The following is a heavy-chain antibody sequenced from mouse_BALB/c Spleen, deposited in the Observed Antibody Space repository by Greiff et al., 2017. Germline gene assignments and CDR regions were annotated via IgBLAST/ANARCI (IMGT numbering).Heavy chain of an antibody. CDR3: APMITTTWFAY. Sequence: VQLQQSGAELVKPGASVKLSCTASGFNIKDTYMHWVKQRPEQGLEWIGRIDPANGNTKYDPKFQGKATITADTSSNTAYLQLSSLTSGDTAVYYCAPMITTTWFAYWGQGTLVTVSA. D-gene: IGHD2-4*01. V-gene: IGHV14-3*02. CDR1: GFNIKDTY. J-gene: IGHJ3*01. CDR2: IDPANGNT.